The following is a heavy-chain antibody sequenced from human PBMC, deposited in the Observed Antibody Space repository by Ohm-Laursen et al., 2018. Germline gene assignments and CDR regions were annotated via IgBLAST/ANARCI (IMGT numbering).Heavy chain of an antibody. CDR3: AKDIATTVWDSFDI. CDR1: GSTFDDYA. CDR2: ISWNSGSI. V-gene: IGHV3-9*01. Sequence: SLRLSCAASGSTFDDYAMHWVRQAPGKGLEWVSGISWNSGSIGYADSVKGRFTISRDNAKNSLHLQMNSLRAEDTALYYCAKDIATTVWDSFDIWGQGTMVIVSS. D-gene: IGHD4-17*01. J-gene: IGHJ3*02.